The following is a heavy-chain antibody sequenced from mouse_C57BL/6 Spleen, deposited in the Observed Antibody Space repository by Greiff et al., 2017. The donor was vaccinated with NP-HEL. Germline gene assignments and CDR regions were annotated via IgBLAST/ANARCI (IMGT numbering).Heavy chain of an antibody. CDR2: IRSKSNNYAT. CDR1: GFSFNTYA. CDR3: VRPYYYGSSYDAMDY. V-gene: IGHV10-1*01. Sequence: VQGVESGGGLVQPKGSLKLSCAASGFSFNTYAMNWVRQAPGKGLEWVARIRSKSNNYATYYADSVKDRFTISRDDSESMLYLQMNNLKTEDTAMYYCVRPYYYGSSYDAMDYWGQGTSVTVSS. J-gene: IGHJ4*01. D-gene: IGHD1-1*01.